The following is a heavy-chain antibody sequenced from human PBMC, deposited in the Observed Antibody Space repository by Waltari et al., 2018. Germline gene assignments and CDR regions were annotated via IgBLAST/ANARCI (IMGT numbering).Heavy chain of an antibody. J-gene: IGHJ4*02. CDR2: INHSGST. CDR1: GGSFSGYY. V-gene: IGHV4-34*01. D-gene: IGHD5-18*01. Sequence: QVQLQQWGAGLLKPSETLSLTCAVYGGSFSGYYWSWIRQPPGKGLEWIGEINHSGSTNYKPSLKSRVTISVDTSKNQFSLKLSSVTAADTAVYYCAKNKKRGYSSSGFDYWGQGTLVTVSS. CDR3: AKNKKRGYSSSGFDY.